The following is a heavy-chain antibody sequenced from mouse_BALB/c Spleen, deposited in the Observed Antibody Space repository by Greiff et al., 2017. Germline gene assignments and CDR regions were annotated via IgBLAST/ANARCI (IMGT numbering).Heavy chain of an antibody. J-gene: IGHJ1*01. V-gene: IGHV5-17*02. CDR3: ARKAYGSSSHWYFDV. CDR1: GFTFSSFG. CDR2: ISSGSSTI. Sequence: EVQRVESGGGLVQPGGSRKLSCAASGFTFSSFGMHWVRQAPEKGLEWVAYISSGSSTIYYADTVKGRFTISRDNPKNTLFLQMTSLRSEDTAMYYCARKAYGSSSHWYFDVWGAGTTVTVSS. D-gene: IGHD1-1*01.